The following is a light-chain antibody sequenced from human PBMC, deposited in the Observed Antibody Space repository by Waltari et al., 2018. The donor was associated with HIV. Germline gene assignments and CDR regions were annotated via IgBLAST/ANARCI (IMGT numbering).Light chain of an antibody. CDR3: NSRDSSGNHWV. CDR1: SLRSYY. V-gene: IGLV3-19*01. CDR2: AKN. Sequence: SSEMTQDPAVSVALGQTVRITCQGDSLRSYYANWYQQKPGQAPVLVMYAKNNRPSGSPDRFSGSSSGNTASLTITGAQAEDEAVYFCNSRDSSGNHWVFGGGTRLAVL. J-gene: IGLJ3*02.